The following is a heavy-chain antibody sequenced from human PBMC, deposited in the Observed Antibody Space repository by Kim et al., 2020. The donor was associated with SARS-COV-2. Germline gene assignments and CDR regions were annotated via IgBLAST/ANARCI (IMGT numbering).Heavy chain of an antibody. CDR2: IWNDGSHQ. CDR1: GFTFNNYG. D-gene: IGHD2-2*01. CDR3: ARSPLRRTSTTSYYMDV. V-gene: IGHV3-33*01. J-gene: IGHJ6*03. Sequence: GVSLRLSCAASGFTFNNYGMHWVRQAPGKGLEWVAAIWNDGSHQYYADSVKGRFTISRDNSKNTLWLQMNSLRADDTAVYFCARSPLRRTSTTSYYMDVWGKGTTVAVSS.